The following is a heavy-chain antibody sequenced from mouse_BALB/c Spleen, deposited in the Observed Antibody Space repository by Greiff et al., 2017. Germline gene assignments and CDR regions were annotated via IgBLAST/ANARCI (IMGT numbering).Heavy chain of an antibody. CDR1: SYTFTDYA. CDR2: ISTYYGNT. V-gene: IGHV1-67*01. CDR3: ASQPLGREDYYAMDY. D-gene: IGHD4-1*01. J-gene: IGHJ4*01. Sequence: QVQLKESGPELVRPGVSVKISCKGSSYTFTDYAMHWVKQSHAKSLEWIGVISTYYGNTNYNQKFKGKATMTVDKSSSTAYMELARLTSEDSAVYYCASQPLGREDYYAMDYWGQGTSVTVSS.